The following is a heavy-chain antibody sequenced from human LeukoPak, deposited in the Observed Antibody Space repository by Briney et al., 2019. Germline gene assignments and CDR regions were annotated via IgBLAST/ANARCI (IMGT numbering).Heavy chain of an antibody. Sequence: PGGSLRLSCAASGFSFADYTMHWVRQAPGKGLEWVGRIKSKTDGGTTDYAAPVKGRFTISRDDSKNTLYLQMNSLKTEDTAVYYCTTVVSILEWLLTSIPTYYMDVWGKGTTVTVSS. CDR3: TTVVSILEWLLTSIPTYYMDV. J-gene: IGHJ6*03. CDR1: GFSFADYT. V-gene: IGHV3-15*01. D-gene: IGHD3-3*01. CDR2: IKSKTDGGTT.